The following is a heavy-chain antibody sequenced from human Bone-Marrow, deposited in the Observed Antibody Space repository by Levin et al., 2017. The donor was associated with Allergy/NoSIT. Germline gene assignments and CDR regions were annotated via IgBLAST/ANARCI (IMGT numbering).Heavy chain of an antibody. CDR1: GFTFSTYS. D-gene: IGHD5-12*01. J-gene: IGHJ5*02. V-gene: IGHV3-21*01. Sequence: ASVKVSCAASGFTFSTYSMNWVRQAPGKGLDWVSSITSSSSYIYYADSVKGRFTISRDNAKNSLYLQMNSLRVEDTAVYYCARGLDYSGLPWGQGTLVTVSS. CDR3: ARGLDYSGLP. CDR2: ITSSSSYI.